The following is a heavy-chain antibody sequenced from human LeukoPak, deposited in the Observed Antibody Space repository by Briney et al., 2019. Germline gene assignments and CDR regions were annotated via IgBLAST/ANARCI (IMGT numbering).Heavy chain of an antibody. Sequence: SETLSLTCTVSGGSISSYYWSWIRQPPGKGLEWIGYIYYSGSTYYNPSLKSRVTISVDTSKNQFSLKLSSVTAADTAVYYCARDGDMMDCSSTSCSSSQYFQHWGQGTLVTVSS. D-gene: IGHD2-2*01. CDR1: GGSISSYY. CDR2: IYYSGST. V-gene: IGHV4-30-4*08. CDR3: ARDGDMMDCSSTSCSSSQYFQH. J-gene: IGHJ1*01.